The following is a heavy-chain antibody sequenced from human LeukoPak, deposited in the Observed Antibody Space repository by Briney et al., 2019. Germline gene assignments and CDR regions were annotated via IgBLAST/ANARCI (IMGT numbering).Heavy chain of an antibody. CDR1: GYTLTELS. D-gene: IGHD4-17*01. CDR2: FDPEDGET. CDR3: ARQMHGDPDY. J-gene: IGHJ4*02. V-gene: IGHV1-24*01. Sequence: ASVKVSCKVSGYTLTELSMHWVRQAPGKGLEWMGGFDPEDGETIYAQKFQGRVTMTRNTSISTAYMELSSLRSEDTAVYYCARQMHGDPDYWGQGTLVTVSS.